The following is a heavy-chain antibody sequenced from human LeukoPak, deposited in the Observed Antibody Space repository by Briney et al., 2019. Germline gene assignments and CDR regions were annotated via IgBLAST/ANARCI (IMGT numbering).Heavy chain of an antibody. V-gene: IGHV3-23*01. Sequence: GGSLRLSCSASGFTFSSYGMSWVRQAPGKGLEWVSLISASGGSTYYADSVKGRFTISRGNSKNTLYLQMSSLRAEGTAVYYCAKHDSSGWYVFQYWGRGTLVTVSS. CDR2: ISASGGST. J-gene: IGHJ1*01. CDR3: AKHDSSGWYVFQY. CDR1: GFTFSSYG. D-gene: IGHD6-19*01.